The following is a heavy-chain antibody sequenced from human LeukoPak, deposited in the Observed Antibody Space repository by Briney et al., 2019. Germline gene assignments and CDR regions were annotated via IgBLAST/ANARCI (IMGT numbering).Heavy chain of an antibody. D-gene: IGHD6-13*01. CDR3: ARGGVAAATSPYYYMDV. J-gene: IGHJ6*03. CDR1: GFTFSSYG. V-gene: IGHV3-33*01. CDR2: IWYDGSNK. Sequence: PGGSLRLSCAASGFTFSSYGMHWVRQAPGKGLEGVAVIWYDGSNKYYADSVKGRFTISRDNSKNTLYLQINSLRAEDTAAYYCARGGVAAATSPYYYMDVWGKGTTVTVSS.